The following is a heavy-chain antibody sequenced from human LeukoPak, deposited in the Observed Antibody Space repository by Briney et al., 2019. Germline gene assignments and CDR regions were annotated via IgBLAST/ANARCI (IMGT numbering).Heavy chain of an antibody. CDR3: AKDTVAKTDYYYYMDV. CDR2: IRYDGSNK. D-gene: IGHD2-15*01. J-gene: IGHJ6*03. CDR1: GFTFSSYG. V-gene: IGHV3-30*02. Sequence: PGGSLRLSCAASGFTFSSYGMHWVRQAPGKGLEWVAFIRYDGSNKYYADSVKGRFTISRDNSKNTLYLQMNSLRAEDTAVYYCAKDTVAKTDYYYYMDVWGKGTTVTISS.